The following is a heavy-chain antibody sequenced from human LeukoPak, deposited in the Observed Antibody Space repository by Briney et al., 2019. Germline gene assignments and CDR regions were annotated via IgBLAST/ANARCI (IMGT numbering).Heavy chain of an antibody. Sequence: GASVKVSCKVSGDTVTGFSIHWVRQAPGHGLEWMGGFDPEDGARIFAQKFQGRVTMTEDTSTDTAYMDLSSLRSEDTAVYYCATGYTYDYSLYWGQGNLVTVSS. J-gene: IGHJ4*02. CDR3: ATGYTYDYSLY. CDR1: GDTVTGFS. V-gene: IGHV1-24*01. D-gene: IGHD5-18*01. CDR2: FDPEDGAR.